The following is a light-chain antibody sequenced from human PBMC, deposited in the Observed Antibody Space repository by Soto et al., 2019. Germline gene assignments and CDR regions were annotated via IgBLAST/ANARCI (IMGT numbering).Light chain of an antibody. V-gene: IGKV1-17*01. CDR1: QGIGDD. CDR2: AAS. Sequence: DFQMTQSPSSLSASVGDRVTVTCRASQGIGDDLGWYQQRPGEAPKRLIYAASILPRGVPARFSGSGAGTEFTRTISGLQPEDFATYFCLEHNTYPYTFGGGTKVEIK. CDR3: LEHNTYPYT. J-gene: IGKJ4*02.